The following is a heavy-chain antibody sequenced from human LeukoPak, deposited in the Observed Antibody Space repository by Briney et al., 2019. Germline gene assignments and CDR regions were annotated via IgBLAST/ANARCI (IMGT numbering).Heavy chain of an antibody. CDR2: ISSSGSAI. V-gene: IGHV3-48*03. Sequence: GALRLSCAASGFTFSSYEMNWVRQAPGKGLEWVSYISSSGSAIYYADSVRGRFTISRDNAKNSLYLQMNSLRAEDTAVYYCARGPDYDILTGQFDYWGQGTLVTVSS. CDR1: GFTFSSYE. J-gene: IGHJ4*02. CDR3: ARGPDYDILTGQFDY. D-gene: IGHD3-9*01.